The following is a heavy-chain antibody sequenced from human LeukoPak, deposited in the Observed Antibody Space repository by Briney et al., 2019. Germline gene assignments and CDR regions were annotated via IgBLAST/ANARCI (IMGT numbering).Heavy chain of an antibody. CDR3: ARDRRYGDYAGNY. CDR1: GGTFSSYA. CDR2: IIPIFGTA. D-gene: IGHD4-17*01. Sequence: ASVKVSCKASGGTFSSYAISWVRQAPGQGLEWMGGIIPIFGTANYAQKFQGRVTITADESTSTAYMELSSLRSEDTAVYYCARDRRYGDYAGNYWGQGTLVTASS. J-gene: IGHJ4*02. V-gene: IGHV1-69*13.